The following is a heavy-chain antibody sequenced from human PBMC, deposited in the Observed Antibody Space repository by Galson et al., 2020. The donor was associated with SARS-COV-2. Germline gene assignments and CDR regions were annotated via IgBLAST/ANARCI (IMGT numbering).Heavy chain of an antibody. CDR1: GGSISRGRYY. Sequence: SETLSLTCTVSGGSISRGRYYWSWIRQPAGKGLEWIGRISTTGSTNFNPSLKSRLTISLDTSKTHFSLRLSSVTAADTAVYYCSRGVDPSVTTEERTYCPFYGIDVWGQGTTVTVSS. V-gene: IGHV4-61*02. CDR2: ISTTGST. CDR3: SRGVDPSVTTEERTYCPFYGIDV. J-gene: IGHJ6*02. D-gene: IGHD4-17*01.